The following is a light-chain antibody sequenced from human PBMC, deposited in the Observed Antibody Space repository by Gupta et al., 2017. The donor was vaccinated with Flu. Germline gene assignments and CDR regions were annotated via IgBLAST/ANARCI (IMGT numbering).Light chain of an antibody. CDR2: CAS. CDR3: YGDSTTPWT. V-gene: IGKV4-1*01. Sequence: LGSRGNITCQSSQGVLNSTDTKKSLDQHQPKPAQRPNLLISCASARESPVPDRFSGSGSGSSFTVSSLRPQAEAVAVYYCYGDSTTPWTFGEGTKVEMK. J-gene: IGKJ1*01. CDR1: QGVLNSTDTKKS.